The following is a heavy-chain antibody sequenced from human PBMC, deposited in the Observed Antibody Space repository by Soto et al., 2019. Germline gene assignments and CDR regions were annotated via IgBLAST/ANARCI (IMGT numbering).Heavy chain of an antibody. V-gene: IGHV2-5*02. CDR1: GFSLSTSGVG. Sequence: QITLKESGPTLVKPTQPLTLTCTFSGFSLSTSGVGVGWIRQPPGKALEWLALIYWDDDKRYSPSLKSRLTITKDTSKNQVVLTMTNMDPVDTATYYCARLTYYYDSSGYNFDYWGQGTLVTVSS. CDR3: ARLTYYYDSSGYNFDY. J-gene: IGHJ4*02. CDR2: IYWDDDK. D-gene: IGHD3-22*01.